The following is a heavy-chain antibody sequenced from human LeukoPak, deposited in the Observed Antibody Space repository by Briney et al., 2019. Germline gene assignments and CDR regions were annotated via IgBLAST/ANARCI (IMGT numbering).Heavy chain of an antibody. CDR2: ISGSGGST. CDR1: GFTFSIYA. J-gene: IGHJ4*02. V-gene: IGHV3-23*01. Sequence: GGSLRLSCAASGFTFSIYAMNWVRQAPGKGLEWVSGISGSGGSTYYADSVKGRFTISRDNSKNTLYLQMNSLRAEDTAVYYCAKDRYDDYQYYFDYWGLGTQVTVSS. D-gene: IGHD4-17*01. CDR3: AKDRYDDYQYYFDY.